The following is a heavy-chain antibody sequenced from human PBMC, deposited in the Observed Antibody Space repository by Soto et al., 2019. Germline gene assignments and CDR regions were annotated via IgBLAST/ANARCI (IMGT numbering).Heavy chain of an antibody. CDR1: GGTFSSYA. J-gene: IGHJ4*02. D-gene: IGHD3-10*01. V-gene: IGHV1-69*13. CDR3: ARYQSDYYGSGSYQYFDY. CDR2: IIPIFGTA. Sequence: ASVKVSCKASGGTFSSYAISWVRQAPGQGLEWMGGIIPIFGTANYAQKFQGRVTITADESTSTAYMELSSLRSEDTAVYYCARYQSDYYGSGSYQYFDYWGQGTLVTVSS.